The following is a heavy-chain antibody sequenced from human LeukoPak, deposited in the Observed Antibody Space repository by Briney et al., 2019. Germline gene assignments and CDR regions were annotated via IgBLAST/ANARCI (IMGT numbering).Heavy chain of an antibody. CDR1: GFTFTGHA. CDR2: ISYDGSNK. J-gene: IGHJ4*02. D-gene: IGHD2-21*02. CDR3: AKDSRGSYCGGDCYLYYFDY. Sequence: GGCLRLSCAASGFTFTGHAMTWVRQAPGKGLEWVAVISYDGSNKYYADSVKGRFTISRDNSKNTLYLQMNSLRAEDTAVYYCAKDSRGSYCGGDCYLYYFDYWGQGTLVTVSS. V-gene: IGHV3-30*18.